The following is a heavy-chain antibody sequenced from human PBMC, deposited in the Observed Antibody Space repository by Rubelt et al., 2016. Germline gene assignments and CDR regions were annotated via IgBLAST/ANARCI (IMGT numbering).Heavy chain of an antibody. CDR2: ISAYNGNT. V-gene: IGHV1-18*04. Sequence: QVQLVQSGAEVKKPGASVKVSCKASGYTFSTYGIRWVRQAPGQGLAWMGWISAYNGNTDYAQRVQGRVTSTTETSTSTAYMELSSLRSEDTAVYYCAAGVDYYFDYWGQGTLVTVSS. J-gene: IGHJ4*02. CDR1: GYTFSTYG. CDR3: AAGVDYYFDY. D-gene: IGHD2-8*01.